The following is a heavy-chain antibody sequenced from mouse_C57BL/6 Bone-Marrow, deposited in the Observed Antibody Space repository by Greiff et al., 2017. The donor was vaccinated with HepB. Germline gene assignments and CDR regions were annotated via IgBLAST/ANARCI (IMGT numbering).Heavy chain of an antibody. CDR1: GYSITSGYY. V-gene: IGHV3-6*01. CDR3: ARALYYDYDDAMDY. D-gene: IGHD2-4*01. J-gene: IGHJ4*01. CDR2: ISYDGSN. Sequence: EVQLQESGPGLVKPSQSLSLTCSVTGYSITSGYYWNWIRQFPGNKLEWMGYISYDGSNNYNPSLKNRISITRDTSKNQFFLKLNSVTTEDTATYYCARALYYDYDDAMDYWGQGTSVTVSS.